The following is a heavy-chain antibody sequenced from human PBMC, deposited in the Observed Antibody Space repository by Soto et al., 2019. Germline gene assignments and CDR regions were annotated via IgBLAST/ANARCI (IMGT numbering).Heavy chain of an antibody. CDR3: ANTYGDYVHYYYGMDV. D-gene: IGHD4-17*01. V-gene: IGHV3-30*18. J-gene: IGHJ6*02. CDR1: GFTVSSYG. CDR2: ISYDGSNK. Sequence: LRLSCAASGFTVSSYGMHWVRQAPGKGLEWVAVISYDGSNKYYADSVKGRFTISRDNSKNTLYLQMNSLRAEDTAVYYCANTYGDYVHYYYGMDVWGQGTTATVSS.